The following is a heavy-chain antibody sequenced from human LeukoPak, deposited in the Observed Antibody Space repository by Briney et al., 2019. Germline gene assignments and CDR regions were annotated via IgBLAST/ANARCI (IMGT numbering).Heavy chain of an antibody. CDR2: IYYSGST. CDR3: ARGATFSADY. V-gene: IGHV4-61*01. CDR1: GGSVSSGSYY. J-gene: IGHJ4*02. Sequence: PSETLSLTCTVSGGSVSSGSYYWSWIRQPPGKGLEWIGYIYYSGSTYYNPSLKSRVTISVDTSKNQFSLKLSSVTAADTAVYYCARGATFSADYWGQGTLVTVSS. D-gene: IGHD4/OR15-4a*01.